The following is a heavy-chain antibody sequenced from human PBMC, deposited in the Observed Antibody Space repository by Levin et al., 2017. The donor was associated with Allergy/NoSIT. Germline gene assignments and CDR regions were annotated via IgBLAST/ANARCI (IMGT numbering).Heavy chain of an antibody. J-gene: IGHJ4*02. Sequence: GGSLRLSCAASGFTFTDYYMSWVRQAPGKGLEWVSYISPATSSIVYADSVKGRFTISRDNAKSSLFLQISSLRDEDTAVYYCATYFRDYHYFASWGQGTLVTVSS. V-gene: IGHV3-11*01. CDR1: GFTFTDYY. D-gene: IGHD4-17*01. CDR2: ISPATSSI. CDR3: ATYFRDYHYFAS.